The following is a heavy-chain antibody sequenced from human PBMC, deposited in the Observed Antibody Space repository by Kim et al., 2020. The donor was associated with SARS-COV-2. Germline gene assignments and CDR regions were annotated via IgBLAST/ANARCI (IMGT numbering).Heavy chain of an antibody. D-gene: IGHD3-3*01. CDR2: IYYSGST. J-gene: IGHJ4*02. V-gene: IGHV4-61*01. CDR3: ARDWLSGTRPIFGVVTQGFDY. Sequence: SETLSLTCTVSGGSVSSGSYYWSWIRQPPGKGLEWIGYIYYSGSTNYNPSLKSRVTISVDTSKNQFSLKLSSVTAADTAVYYCARDWLSGTRPIFGVVTQGFDYWGQGTLVTVSS. CDR1: GGSVSSGSYY.